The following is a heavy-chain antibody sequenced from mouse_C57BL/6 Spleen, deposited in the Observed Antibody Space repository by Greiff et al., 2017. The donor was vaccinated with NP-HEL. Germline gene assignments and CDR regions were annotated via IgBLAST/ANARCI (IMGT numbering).Heavy chain of an antibody. CDR3: AVRRQSYYYGLGH. J-gene: IGHJ4*01. Sequence: VQLQQSGAELVRPGTSVKVSCKASGYAFTNYLIEWVKQRPGQGLEWIGVINPGSGGTNYNEKFKGKATLTADKSSSTAYMQLSSLTSEDSAVCFCAVRRQSYYYGLGHWGQGTSVPVPS. CDR2: INPGSGGT. CDR1: GYAFTNYL. V-gene: IGHV1-54*01. D-gene: IGHD2-14*01.